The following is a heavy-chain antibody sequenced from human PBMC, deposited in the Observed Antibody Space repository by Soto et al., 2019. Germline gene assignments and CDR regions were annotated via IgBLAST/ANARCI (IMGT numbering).Heavy chain of an antibody. V-gene: IGHV3-11*01. J-gene: IGHJ4*02. CDR3: ASPALGRNSGAYPLFGY. CDR1: GFTFHDYY. CDR2: YSVSGFTT. Sequence: PGESLRPSCPASGFTFHDYYMNCIRQAPEKSLELDTYYSVSGFTTYCADSVLGRLTISRDTSDKTLYPQMDSLGADDTAIYYCASPALGRNSGAYPLFGYWGQGVLVTVSS. D-gene: IGHD6-19*01.